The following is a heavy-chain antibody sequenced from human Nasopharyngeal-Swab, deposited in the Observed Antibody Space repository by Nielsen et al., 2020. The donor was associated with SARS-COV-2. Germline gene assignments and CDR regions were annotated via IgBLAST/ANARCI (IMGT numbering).Heavy chain of an antibody. D-gene: IGHD2-2*01. Sequence: WVRQAPGQRLEWMGWMNPNSGNTGYAQKFQGRVTMTRNTSISTAYMELSSLRSEDTAVYYRARAVEFCSSTSCYSSAFDIWGQGTMVTVSS. CDR3: ARAVEFCSSTSCYSSAFDI. V-gene: IGHV1-8*01. J-gene: IGHJ3*02. CDR2: MNPNSGNT.